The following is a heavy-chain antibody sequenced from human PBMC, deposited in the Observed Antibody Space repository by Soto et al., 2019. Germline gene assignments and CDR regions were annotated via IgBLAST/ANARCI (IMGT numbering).Heavy chain of an antibody. J-gene: IGHJ4*02. CDR2: AHQSGRT. Sequence: SETLSLTCTVSGGSMSSSNWWNWVRQTPGKGLEWIGEAHQSGRTNYNPSLKSRVTISVDKSKNRFSLNLSSVTAADTAVYYCARSEATVLASGGQGTLVTFS. CDR3: ARSEATVLAS. CDR1: GGSMSSSNW. V-gene: IGHV4-4*02. D-gene: IGHD4-17*01.